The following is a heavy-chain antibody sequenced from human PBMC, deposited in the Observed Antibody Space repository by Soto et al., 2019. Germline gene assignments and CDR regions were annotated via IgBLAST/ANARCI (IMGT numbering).Heavy chain of an antibody. CDR3: AKDPLGYAIGYFDY. D-gene: IGHD2-8*01. CDR2: ISWNSGSI. V-gene: IGHV3-9*01. J-gene: IGHJ4*02. Sequence: GGSLRLSCAASGFTFDDYAMHWVRQAPGKGQEWVSGISWNSGSIGYADSVKGRFTISRDNAKNSLYLQMNSLRAEDTALYYCAKDPLGYAIGYFDYWGQGTLVTVSS. CDR1: GFTFDDYA.